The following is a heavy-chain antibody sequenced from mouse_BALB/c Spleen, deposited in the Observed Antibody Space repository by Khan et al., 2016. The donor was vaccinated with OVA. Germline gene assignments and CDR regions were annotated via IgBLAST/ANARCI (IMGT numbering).Heavy chain of an antibody. CDR1: GFTFSSFA. CDR2: INSDGSYT. D-gene: IGHD1-1*01. J-gene: IGHJ3*01. Sequence: EVELVESGGGLVKPGGSLKLSCAASGFTFSSFAMSWVRQTPEMRLEWVASINSDGSYTYYPDSVKGRFTLSRDNAENTLYLQMSSLRSEDTAMYYCARHNYGPFAYWGQGTLVTVAA. CDR3: ARHNYGPFAY. V-gene: IGHV5-9-3*01.